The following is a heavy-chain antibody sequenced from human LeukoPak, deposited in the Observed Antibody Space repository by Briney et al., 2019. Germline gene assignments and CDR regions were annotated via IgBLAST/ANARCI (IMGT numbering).Heavy chain of an antibody. D-gene: IGHD1-26*01. CDR1: GASISGYY. J-gene: IGHJ4*02. Sequence: SETLSLTCTVSGASISGYYWTWIRQPAGKGLEWIGRIYTSGSTKYNPSLKSRVSMSVDTSRNQFSLKVSSVTAEDTAVYYCARHYVGWGFDYWGQGTLVTVSS. V-gene: IGHV4-4*07. CDR2: IYTSGST. CDR3: ARHYVGWGFDY.